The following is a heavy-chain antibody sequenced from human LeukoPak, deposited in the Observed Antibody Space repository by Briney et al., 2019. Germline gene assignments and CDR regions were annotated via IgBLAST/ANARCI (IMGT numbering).Heavy chain of an antibody. CDR3: ARGSRKITMIVVVITPFGGYGGARSWFDP. V-gene: IGHV4-34*01. CDR2: INHSGST. CDR1: GGSFSGYY. Sequence: PSETLSLTCAVYGGSFSGYYWSWIRQPPGKGLEWIGEINHSGSTNYNPSLKSRVTISVDTSKNQFSLKLSSVTAADTAVYYCARGSRKITMIVVVITPFGGYGGARSWFDPWGQGTLVTVSS. D-gene: IGHD3-22*01. J-gene: IGHJ5*02.